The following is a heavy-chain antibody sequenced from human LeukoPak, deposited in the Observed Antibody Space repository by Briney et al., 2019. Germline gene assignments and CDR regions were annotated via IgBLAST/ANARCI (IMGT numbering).Heavy chain of an antibody. Sequence: SETLSLTCTVSGGSINTYYWSCLRQSPGKGREWSGFISYSGSTDYNPSLKSRLTISVDMSKNQFSLNLRSVTPADTALCYLARHDHGYSSGSFDYWGQGTLVTVSS. CDR3: ARHDHGYSSGSFDY. D-gene: IGHD5-18*01. J-gene: IGHJ4*02. V-gene: IGHV4-59*01. CDR1: GGSINTYY. CDR2: ISYSGST.